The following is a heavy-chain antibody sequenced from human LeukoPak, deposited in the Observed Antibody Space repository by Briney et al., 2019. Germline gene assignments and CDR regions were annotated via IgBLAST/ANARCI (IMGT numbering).Heavy chain of an antibody. CDR1: GGSFSGYY. CDR3: ARVAQKLERIAVAGTSEWRANWYFDL. D-gene: IGHD6-19*01. CDR2: INHSGST. J-gene: IGHJ2*01. V-gene: IGHV4-34*01. Sequence: TASETLSLTCAVYGGSFSGYYWSWMRQPPGKGLEWIGEINHSGSTNYNPSLKSRVTMSVDTSQNQFFLKVNSVTAADTAVYYCARVAQKLERIAVAGTSEWRANWYFDLWGRGTLVTVSS.